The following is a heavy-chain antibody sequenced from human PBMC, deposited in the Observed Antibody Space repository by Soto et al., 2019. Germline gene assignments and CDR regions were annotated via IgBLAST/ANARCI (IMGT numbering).Heavy chain of an antibody. D-gene: IGHD3-16*02. CDR1: GYTFTGYY. Sequence: QVQLVQSGAEVKKPGASVKVSCKASGYTFTGYYMHWVRQAPGQGLEWMGWINPNSGGTNYAQKFQGRVTMTRDTSISTAYMELSRLRSDDTAVYYCAGGGETYYVWGSYRHYFDYWGQGTLVTVSS. CDR2: INPNSGGT. CDR3: AGGGETYYVWGSYRHYFDY. V-gene: IGHV1-2*02. J-gene: IGHJ4*02.